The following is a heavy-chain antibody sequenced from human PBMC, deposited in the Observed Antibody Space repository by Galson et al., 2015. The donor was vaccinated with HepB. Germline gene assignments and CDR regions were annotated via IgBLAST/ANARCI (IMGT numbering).Heavy chain of an antibody. D-gene: IGHD6-13*01. CDR3: ARGSAAAGNSEFDY. CDR1: GFTFSSYW. J-gene: IGHJ4*02. CDR2: IKQDGSEK. V-gene: IGHV3-7*03. Sequence: SLRLSCAASGFTFSSYWMSWVRQAPGKGLEWVANIKQDGSEKYYVDSVKGRFTISRDNAKNSLYLQMNSLRAEDTAVYYCARGSAAAGNSEFDYWGQGTLVTVSS.